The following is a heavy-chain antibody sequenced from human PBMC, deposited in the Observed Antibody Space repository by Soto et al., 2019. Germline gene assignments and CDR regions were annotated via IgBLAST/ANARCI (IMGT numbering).Heavy chain of an antibody. CDR3: ARLAATIYFDD. D-gene: IGHD5-12*01. Sequence: PSETLSLTCTVSGGSISSSSYYWGWIRQPPGKGLEWIGSIYYSGSTYYNPSLKSRVTISVDTSKNQFSLKLSSVTAADTAVYYGARLAATIYFDDWGQGTLVNVSS. CDR1: GGSISSSSYY. J-gene: IGHJ4*02. V-gene: IGHV4-39*01. CDR2: IYYSGST.